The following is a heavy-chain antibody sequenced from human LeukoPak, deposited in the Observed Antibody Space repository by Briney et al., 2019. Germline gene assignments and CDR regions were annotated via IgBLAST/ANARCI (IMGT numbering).Heavy chain of an antibody. V-gene: IGHV1-18*01. D-gene: IGHD5-18*01. CDR1: GYTFTSYG. J-gene: IGHJ6*03. CDR3: ARDNGGTAMAYYYYYYVDV. Sequence: ASVKVSCKASGYTFTSYGISWVRQASGQGLEWMGWISAYNGNTNYAQKLQGRVTMTRNTSISTTYMELSSLRSEDTAVYYCARDNGGTAMAYYYYYYVDVWGKGTTVTISS. CDR2: ISAYNGNT.